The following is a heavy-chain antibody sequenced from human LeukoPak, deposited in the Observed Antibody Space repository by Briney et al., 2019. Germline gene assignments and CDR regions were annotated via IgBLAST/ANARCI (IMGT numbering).Heavy chain of an antibody. CDR2: IYYSGST. CDR1: GGSFSGYY. Sequence: SETLSLTCAVYGGSFSGYYWSWIRQPPGKGLEWIGYIYYSGSTYYNPSLKSRVTISVDTSKSQFSLKLSSVTAADTAVYYCARGVGGTVDYWGQGTLVTVSS. V-gene: IGHV4-30-4*08. CDR3: ARGVGGTVDY. D-gene: IGHD3-16*01. J-gene: IGHJ4*02.